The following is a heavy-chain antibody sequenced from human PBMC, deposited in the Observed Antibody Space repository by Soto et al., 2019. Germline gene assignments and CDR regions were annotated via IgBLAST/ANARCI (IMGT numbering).Heavy chain of an antibody. CDR3: ARDEYSSSSNYDY. CDR2: ISYDGSNK. CDR1: GFTFSSYA. D-gene: IGHD6-6*01. J-gene: IGHJ4*02. Sequence: GGSLRLSCAASGFTFSSYAMHWVGQAPGKGLEWVAVISYDGSNKYYADSVKGRFTISRDNSKNTLYLQMNSLRAEDTAVYYCARDEYSSSSNYDYWGQGTLVTRLL. V-gene: IGHV3-30-3*01.